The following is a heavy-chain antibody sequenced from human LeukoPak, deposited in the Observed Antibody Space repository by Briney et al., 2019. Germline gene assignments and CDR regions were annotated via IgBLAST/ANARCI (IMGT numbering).Heavy chain of an antibody. D-gene: IGHD3-22*01. V-gene: IGHV4-59*01. Sequence: SETLSLTCTVSGGSISSYYWSWIRQPPGKRLEWIGYIYYSGSTNYNPSLKSRVTISVDTSKNQFSLKLSSVTAADTAVYYCARAGGYYFYYFDYWGQGTLVTVSS. CDR3: ARAGGYYFYYFDY. J-gene: IGHJ4*02. CDR1: GGSISSYY. CDR2: IYYSGST.